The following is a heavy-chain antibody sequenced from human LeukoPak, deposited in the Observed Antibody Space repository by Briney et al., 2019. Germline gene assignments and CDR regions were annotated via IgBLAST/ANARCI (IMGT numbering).Heavy chain of an antibody. CDR3: ASSDGKYFQH. J-gene: IGHJ1*01. D-gene: IGHD1-1*01. CDR2: ISAYNGNT. V-gene: IGHV1-18*01. CDR1: GYTFTSYG. Sequence: GASVKVSCKASGYTFTSYGISWVRQAPGQGLEWMGWISAYNGNTNYAQKLQGRVTMTTDTHTSTTYMELRSLRSDDTAVYYCASSDGKYFQHWGQGTLVTVSS.